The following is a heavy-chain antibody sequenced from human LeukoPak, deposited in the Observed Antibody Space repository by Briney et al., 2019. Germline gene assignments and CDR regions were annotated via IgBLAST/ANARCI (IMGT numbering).Heavy chain of an antibody. V-gene: IGHV3-53*04. CDR3: ARAAFGDIGRWYQPYGMDV. Sequence: PGGSLRLSCAASEFTVSSNYMSWVRQAPGKGLEWVSVIYSGGSTYYADSVKGRFTISRHNSKNTLYLQMNSLRAEDTAVYYCARAAFGDIGRWYQPYGMDVWGQGTTVTVSS. CDR1: EFTVSSNY. D-gene: IGHD3-16*01. J-gene: IGHJ6*02. CDR2: IYSGGST.